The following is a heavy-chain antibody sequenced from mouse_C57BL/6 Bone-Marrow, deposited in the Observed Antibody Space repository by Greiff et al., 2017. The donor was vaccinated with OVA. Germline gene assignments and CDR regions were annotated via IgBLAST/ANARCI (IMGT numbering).Heavy chain of an antibody. J-gene: IGHJ3*01. Sequence: QLQESGPGLVKPSQSLFLTCSITGFPITSGYYWIWIRQSPGKPLEWMGYITHSGETFYNPSLQSPISITRETSKNQFFLQLNSVTTEDTAMYYCAGDRVLLAWFAYWGQGTLVTVSA. CDR2: ITHSGET. V-gene: IGHV12-3*01. CDR3: AGDRVLLAWFAY. CDR1: GFPITSGYY.